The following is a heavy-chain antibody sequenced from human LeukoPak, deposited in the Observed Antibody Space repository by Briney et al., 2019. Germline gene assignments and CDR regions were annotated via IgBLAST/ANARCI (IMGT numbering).Heavy chain of an antibody. CDR2: MNPNSGNT. CDR3: ARGLRTVRTPNRYYYYYMDV. D-gene: IGHD4-11*01. V-gene: IGHV1-8*01. J-gene: IGHJ6*03. CDR1: GYTFTSYD. Sequence: ASVKVSCKASGYTFTSYDINWVRQATGQGLEWMGWMNPNSGNTGYAQKFQGRVTMTRNTSISTAYMELSSLRPEDTAVYYCARGLRTVRTPNRYYYYYMDVWGKGTTVTVSS.